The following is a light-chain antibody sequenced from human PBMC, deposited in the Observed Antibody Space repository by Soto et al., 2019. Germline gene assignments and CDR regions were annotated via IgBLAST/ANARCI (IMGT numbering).Light chain of an antibody. Sequence: EIVMTQSPATLSVSPGERATLPCRASQSVSSNLAWYQQKPGQAPRLLIYGASTRPTGIPARFSGSGSGTEFTLTISSLQSEDFAVYYCQQYNNWPRTFGQGTKVEIK. J-gene: IGKJ1*01. CDR2: GAS. CDR3: QQYNNWPRT. V-gene: IGKV3-15*01. CDR1: QSVSSN.